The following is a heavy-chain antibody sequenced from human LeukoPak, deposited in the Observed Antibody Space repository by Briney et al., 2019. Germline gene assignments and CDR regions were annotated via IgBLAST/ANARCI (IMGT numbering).Heavy chain of an antibody. CDR1: GGTFSSYA. Sequence: ASVKVSCKASGGTFSSYAISWVRQAPGQELEWMGRIIPILGIANYAQKFQGRVTITADKSTSTAYMELSSLRSEDTAVYYCAGYNWNLRYFDYWGQGTLVTVSS. CDR3: AGYNWNLRYFDY. CDR2: IIPILGIA. D-gene: IGHD1-7*01. V-gene: IGHV1-69*04. J-gene: IGHJ4*02.